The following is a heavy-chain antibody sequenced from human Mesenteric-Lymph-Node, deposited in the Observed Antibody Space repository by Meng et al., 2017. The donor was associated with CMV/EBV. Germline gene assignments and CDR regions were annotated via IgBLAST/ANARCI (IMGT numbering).Heavy chain of an antibody. D-gene: IGHD5-12*01. CDR1: GFTFSDHY. CDR3: ARNKGGHVDY. CDR2: IRSRPTGYTT. Sequence: CAASGFTFSDHYLDWVRQAPGEGLAWVGRIRSRPTGYTTEYAASVQGRFTISRDDSKNLLYLQMNSLKIEDTAVYYCARNKGGHVDYWGQGTLVTVSS. V-gene: IGHV3-72*01. J-gene: IGHJ4*02.